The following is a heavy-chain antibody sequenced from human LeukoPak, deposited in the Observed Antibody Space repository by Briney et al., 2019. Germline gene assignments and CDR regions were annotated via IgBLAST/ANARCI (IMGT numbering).Heavy chain of an antibody. Sequence: NSSETLSLTCAVSGGSISSSNWWSWVRQPPGKGLEWIGEIYHSGSTYYNPSLKSRVTISVDTSKNQFSLKLSSVTAADTAVYYRARHIPRGSSNWFDPWGQGTLVTVSS. V-gene: IGHV4-4*02. CDR2: IYHSGST. CDR1: GGSISSSNW. J-gene: IGHJ5*02. CDR3: ARHIPRGSSNWFDP. D-gene: IGHD6-6*01.